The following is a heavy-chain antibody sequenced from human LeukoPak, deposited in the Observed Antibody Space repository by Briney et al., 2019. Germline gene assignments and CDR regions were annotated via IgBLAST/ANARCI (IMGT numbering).Heavy chain of an antibody. V-gene: IGHV3-30*02. CDR3: AGGGATIFNYYYYMDV. J-gene: IGHJ6*03. D-gene: IGHD3-3*01. Sequence: GGSLRLSCAASGFTFNNYGMFWFRQAPGKGLDWVSFIRFDGSHKYYADSVKGRFTISRDNAKNSLYLQMNSLRAEDTAVYYCAGGGATIFNYYYYMDVWGKGTTVTISS. CDR2: IRFDGSHK. CDR1: GFTFNNYG.